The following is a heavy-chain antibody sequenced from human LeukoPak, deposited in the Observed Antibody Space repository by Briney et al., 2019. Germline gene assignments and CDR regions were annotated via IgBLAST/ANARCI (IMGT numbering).Heavy chain of an antibody. D-gene: IGHD5-24*01. CDR3: ARGIREDDYNPDGYPYYYMDV. V-gene: IGHV4-61*01. J-gene: IGHJ6*03. Sequence: PSETLSLTCSVSGGSISGTYYWTWIRQPPGKALEWIGYIHHSGSTNYNPSLKSRVAISTDTSNKQFSLTLRSVTAADTAIYYCARGIREDDYNPDGYPYYYMDVWAKGTTVTVS. CDR2: IHHSGST. CDR1: GGSISGTYY.